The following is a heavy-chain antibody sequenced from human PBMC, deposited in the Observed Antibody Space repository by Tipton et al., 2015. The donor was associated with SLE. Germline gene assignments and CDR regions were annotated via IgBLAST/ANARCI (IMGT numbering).Heavy chain of an antibody. J-gene: IGHJ3*02. D-gene: IGHD1-26*01. CDR2: VNHIGTT. CDR1: GGSFSGYY. CDR3: ARHSGNFRI. V-gene: IGHV4-34*01. Sequence: GLVKPSETLSLTCAVNGGSFSGYYWSWIRQAPGKGLEWIGEVNHIGTTNQNASLESRVTISVDTSKSQFSLNVTSVTAADTAVYYCARHSGNFRIWGQGTMVTVSP.